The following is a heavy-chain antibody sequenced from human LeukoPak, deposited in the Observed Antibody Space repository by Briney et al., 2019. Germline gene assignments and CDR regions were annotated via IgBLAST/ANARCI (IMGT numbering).Heavy chain of an antibody. Sequence: SETLSLTCTVSGGSISSGDYYWSWIRQPPGKGLEWIGYIYYSGSTYYNPSLKSRVTISVDTSKNQFSLKLSSVTAADTGVYYCARDRDYGDYYYYGMDVWGQGTTVTVSS. CDR2: IYYSGST. V-gene: IGHV4-30-4*01. CDR3: ARDRDYGDYYYYGMDV. CDR1: GGSISSGDYY. J-gene: IGHJ6*02. D-gene: IGHD4-17*01.